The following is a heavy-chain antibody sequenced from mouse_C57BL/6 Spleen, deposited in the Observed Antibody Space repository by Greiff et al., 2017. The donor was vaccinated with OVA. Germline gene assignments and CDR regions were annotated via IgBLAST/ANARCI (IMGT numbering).Heavy chain of an antibody. J-gene: IGHJ4*01. Sequence: EVQLQQSGPVLVKPGASVKMSCKASGYTFTDYYMNWVKQSHGKSLEWIGVINPYNGGTSYNQKFKGKATLTVDKSSSTAYMELNSLTSEDSAVYYCARYSKGYAMDYWGQGTSVTVSS. CDR2: INPYNGGT. CDR1: GYTFTDYY. V-gene: IGHV1-19*01. CDR3: ARYSKGYAMDY.